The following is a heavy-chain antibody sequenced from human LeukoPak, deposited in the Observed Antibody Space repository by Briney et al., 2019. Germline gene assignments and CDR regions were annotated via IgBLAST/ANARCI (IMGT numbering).Heavy chain of an antibody. D-gene: IGHD2-15*01. CDR1: GFTFSNAW. J-gene: IGHJ4*02. CDR3: TTGGVVVVVAATLADY. CDR2: IKSKTDGGTT. Sequence: GGSLRLSCAASGFTFSNAWMSWVRQAPGKGLEWVGRIKSKTDGGTTDYAAPVKGRFTISRDDSKYTLSLHMNSLKTEDTAVYYCTTGGVVVVVAATLADYWGQGTLVTVSS. V-gene: IGHV3-15*01.